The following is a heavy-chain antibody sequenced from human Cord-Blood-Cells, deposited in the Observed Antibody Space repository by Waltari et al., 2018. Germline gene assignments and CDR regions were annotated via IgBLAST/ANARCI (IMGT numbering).Heavy chain of an antibody. CDR1: GFTFSSYW. D-gene: IGHD3-10*01. CDR3: ARVVRANAFDI. V-gene: IGHV3-7*01. J-gene: IGHJ3*02. Sequence: EVQLVESGGGLVQPGGSLRLACAASGFTFSSYWKNRVRQAPGKGLEWVANIKQDGSEKYYVDSVKGRFTISRDNAKNSLYLQMNSLRAEDTAVYYCARVVRANAFDIWGQGTMVTVSS. CDR2: IKQDGSEK.